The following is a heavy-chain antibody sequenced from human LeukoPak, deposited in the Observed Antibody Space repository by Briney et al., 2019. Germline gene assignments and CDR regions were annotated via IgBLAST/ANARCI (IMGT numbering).Heavy chain of an antibody. CDR3: AKDREDYGDYYFDY. Sequence: GGSLRLSCAASGFTFSSYGMHWVRQAPGKGLEWVAVISYDGSNKYYADSVKGQFTISRDNSKNTLYLQMNSLRAEDTAVYYCAKDREDYGDYYFDYWGQGTLVTVSS. D-gene: IGHD4-17*01. J-gene: IGHJ4*02. CDR2: ISYDGSNK. V-gene: IGHV3-30*18. CDR1: GFTFSSYG.